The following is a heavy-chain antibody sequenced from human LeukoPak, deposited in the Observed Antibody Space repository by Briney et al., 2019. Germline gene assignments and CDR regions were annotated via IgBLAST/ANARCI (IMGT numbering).Heavy chain of an antibody. Sequence: QTGGSLRLSCAASGFTFSSNWMHWVRQAPGKGLVWVSRINEDGSTTNYADFVKGRLTISRDNAKNTLYLQMNSLRAEDTAVYYCVRDLGGRSGHWGQGTLVTVSS. J-gene: IGHJ4*02. V-gene: IGHV3-74*01. CDR2: INEDGSTT. D-gene: IGHD1-26*01. CDR1: GFTFSSNW. CDR3: VRDLGGRSGH.